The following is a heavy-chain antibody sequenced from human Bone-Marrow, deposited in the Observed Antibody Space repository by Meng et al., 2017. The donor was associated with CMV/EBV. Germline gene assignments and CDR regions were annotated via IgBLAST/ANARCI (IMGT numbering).Heavy chain of an antibody. CDR3: TGAGIAAVGTRGPDH. CDR1: GFTFRIPW. Sequence: FGFTFRIPWMPWVRQAPGKGLVWVSNINVDGSTTNYADSVKGRFTISRDNAKNTLFLQMNSLRAEDTAVYYCTGAGIAAVGTRGPDHWGQGTLVTVSS. J-gene: IGHJ4*02. V-gene: IGHV3-74*01. CDR2: INVDGSTT. D-gene: IGHD6-13*01.